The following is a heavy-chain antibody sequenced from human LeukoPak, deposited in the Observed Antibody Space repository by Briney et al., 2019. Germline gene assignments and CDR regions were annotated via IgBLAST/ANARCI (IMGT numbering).Heavy chain of an antibody. CDR2: ISSSGSTI. CDR3: AKDIVSGSGSYGYFDY. Sequence: GGSLRLSCAASGFTFSSYEMNWVRQAPGKGLEWVSYISSSGSTIYYADSVKGRFTISRDNAKNSLYLQMNSLRAEDMALYYCAKDIVSGSGSYGYFDYWGQGTLVTVSS. V-gene: IGHV3-48*03. D-gene: IGHD3-10*01. J-gene: IGHJ4*02. CDR1: GFTFSSYE.